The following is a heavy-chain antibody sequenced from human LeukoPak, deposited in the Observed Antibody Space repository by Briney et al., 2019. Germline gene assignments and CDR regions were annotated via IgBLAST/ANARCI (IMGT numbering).Heavy chain of an antibody. CDR1: GYTFTGYY. CDR3: AKDENTHFDY. Sequence: GALVKVSCKASGYTFTGYYMHWVRQAPGQGLELMGWINPNRGGTNYAQKFQGRVTMTRDTSISTAYMELSSLTSDDTAVYYCAKDENTHFDYWGQGILVTVSS. CDR2: INPNRGGT. V-gene: IGHV1-2*02. D-gene: IGHD2-15*01. J-gene: IGHJ4*02.